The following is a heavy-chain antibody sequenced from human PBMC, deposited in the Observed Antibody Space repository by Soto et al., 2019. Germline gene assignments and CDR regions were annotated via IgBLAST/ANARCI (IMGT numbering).Heavy chain of an antibody. J-gene: IGHJ5*02. CDR3: ARVLRGYRNAIALNWFDP. D-gene: IGHD5-18*01. V-gene: IGHV4-31*03. CDR1: GGSISSGGYY. Sequence: QVQLQESGPGLVKPSQTLSLTCTVSGGSISSGGYYWSWIRQHPGKGLEWIGYIYYSGSTYYNPSLKSRVTRSGDTSKNQFSLKLSSVTAADTAVYYCARVLRGYRNAIALNWFDPWGQGTLVTVSS. CDR2: IYYSGST.